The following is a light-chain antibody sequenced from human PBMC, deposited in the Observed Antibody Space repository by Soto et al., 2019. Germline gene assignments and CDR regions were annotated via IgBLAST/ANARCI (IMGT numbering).Light chain of an antibody. V-gene: IGLV2-11*01. Sequence: QSAMAQPRSVSWSPGQSVTISCTGTSSYVGGYNYFSCYQQHPGKAPKLMIYDVSKRPSGVPDRFSGSKSGNKAYMTISGLQAEDEADYYCCSYAGSYTYVFGTATKVT. CDR3: CSYAGSYTYV. J-gene: IGLJ1*01. CDR1: SSYVGGYNY. CDR2: DVS.